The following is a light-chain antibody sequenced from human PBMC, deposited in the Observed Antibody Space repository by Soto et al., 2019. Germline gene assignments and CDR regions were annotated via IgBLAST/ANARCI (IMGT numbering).Light chain of an antibody. Sequence: EIVMTQSPATLSVSPCGIGTLSWSASQSVSSHFAWYQQKSGQAPRLLIYDASTRATGFPARFSGSGSGTEFTLTISSLQSEDFAVYYCQQYNNWPLTFGGGTKVDIK. CDR3: QQYNNWPLT. V-gene: IGKV3D-15*01. CDR2: DAS. CDR1: QSVSSH. J-gene: IGKJ4*01.